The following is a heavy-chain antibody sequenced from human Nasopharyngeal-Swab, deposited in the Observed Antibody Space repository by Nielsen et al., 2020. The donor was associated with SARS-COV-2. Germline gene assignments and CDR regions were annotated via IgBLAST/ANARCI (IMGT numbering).Heavy chain of an antibody. J-gene: IGHJ4*02. CDR3: SFLLFSLSGSYQN. Sequence: SETLSRTCAVSGGSISSSNWWSWVRQPPGKGLEWIGEIYHSGSTNYNPSLKSRVTISVDKSKNQFSLKLSSVTAAYTSVYYFSFLLFSLSGSYQNWGQGTLVTVSS. CDR2: IYHSGST. D-gene: IGHD3-10*01. V-gene: IGHV4-4*02. CDR1: GGSISSSNW.